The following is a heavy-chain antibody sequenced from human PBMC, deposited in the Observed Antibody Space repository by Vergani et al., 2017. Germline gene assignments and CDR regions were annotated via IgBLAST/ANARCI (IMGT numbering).Heavy chain of an antibody. CDR1: GGSFTSYH. CDR3: ARVNTETNGHLYYYYYMDV. CDR2: IDHTGRP. D-gene: IGHD4-11*01. Sequence: QVQLQQWCGGLLKPSETLSLTCVVNGGSFTSYHWTWIRQSPGEGLEWVVDIDHTGRPDYNPSLKSRLTMSVDKYRNQFSLTLNSVTATDTAIYFCARVNTETNGHLYYYYYMDVWGQGTAVTVS. J-gene: IGHJ6*03. V-gene: IGHV4-34*01.